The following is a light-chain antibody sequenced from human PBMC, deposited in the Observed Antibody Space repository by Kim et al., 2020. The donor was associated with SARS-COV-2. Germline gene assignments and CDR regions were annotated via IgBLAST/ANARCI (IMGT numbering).Light chain of an antibody. CDR2: QDS. Sequence: SYELTQPHSVSVSPGQTASTTCSGDKLGDKYACWYQQKPGQSPVLVIYQDSKRPSGIPERFSGSNSGNTATLTISGTQAMYEADYYCQAWDSSTLYVFATGTNVTVL. V-gene: IGLV3-1*01. CDR3: QAWDSSTLYV. CDR1: KLGDKY. J-gene: IGLJ1*01.